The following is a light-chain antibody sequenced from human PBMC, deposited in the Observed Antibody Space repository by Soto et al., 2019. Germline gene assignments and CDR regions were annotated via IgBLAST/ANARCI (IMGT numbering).Light chain of an antibody. Sequence: QSVLTQPASWSGFPGQSITISCAGTSSDVGGYTYVSWYQQHPGKAPKLMIYDVSNRPSGVSNRFSGSKSGNTASLTISGLQAEDEADYYCTSYTSSSTPYVFGGGTKVTVL. CDR1: SSDVGGYTY. CDR3: TSYTSSSTPYV. V-gene: IGLV2-14*01. J-gene: IGLJ1*01. CDR2: DVS.